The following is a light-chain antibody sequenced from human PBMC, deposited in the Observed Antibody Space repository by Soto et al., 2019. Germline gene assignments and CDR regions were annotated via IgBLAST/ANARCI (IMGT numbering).Light chain of an antibody. CDR3: FQSLYTPFT. Sequence: DVVLTQSPLSLPVTPGEPASISCRSSQNLLHSDGYNYLHWYLQRPGQSPQLLIYSASNRASGVPDRIRGSGSGTDFSLKISRVEAEDVGVYYCFQSLYTPFTFGPGTKVDIK. CDR2: SAS. CDR1: QNLLHSDGYNY. J-gene: IGKJ3*01. V-gene: IGKV2-28*01.